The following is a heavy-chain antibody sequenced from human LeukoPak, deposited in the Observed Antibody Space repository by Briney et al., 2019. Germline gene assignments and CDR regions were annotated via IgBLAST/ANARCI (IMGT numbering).Heavy chain of an antibody. CDR1: GYTFTSYD. V-gene: IGHV1-8*01. J-gene: IGHJ6*03. D-gene: IGHD6-19*01. CDR2: VNPNSGNT. Sequence: GASVKVSCKASGYTFTSYDINWVRQATGQGLEWMGWVNPNSGNTGYAQKFQGRVTMTRNTSISTAYMELSSLRSEDTAVYYCARGIVWRPRTLIAVARGYYMDVWGKGTTVTVSS. CDR3: ARGIVWRPRTLIAVARGYYMDV.